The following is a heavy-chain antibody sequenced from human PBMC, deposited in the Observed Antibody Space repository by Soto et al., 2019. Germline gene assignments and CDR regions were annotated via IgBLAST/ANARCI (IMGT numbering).Heavy chain of an antibody. CDR1: GFTFGDYA. CDR3: TTGLSNGYYNFDY. Sequence: GSLRLSCTGSGFTFGDYAVSWFRQAPGKGLECVGRIRGEAYGETTDYAAPVKGRITISRDHSKATLYLHMNSLKTEDTAVYYCTTGLSNGYYNFDYWGQGT. CDR2: IRGEAYGETT. D-gene: IGHD3-22*01. J-gene: IGHJ4*02. V-gene: IGHV3-49*03.